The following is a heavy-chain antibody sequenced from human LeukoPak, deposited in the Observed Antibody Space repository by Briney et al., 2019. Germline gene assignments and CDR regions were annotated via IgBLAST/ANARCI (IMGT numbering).Heavy chain of an antibody. D-gene: IGHD3-10*01. V-gene: IGHV4-59*01. Sequence: PSETLSLTCTVSGGSISSYYWSWIRQPPGKGLEWIGYIYYSGSTNYNPSLKSRVTISVDTSKNQFSLKLSSVTAADTAVYYSARAGYYGSGSYYHYWGQGTLVTVSS. CDR3: ARAGYYGSGSYYHY. J-gene: IGHJ4*02. CDR1: GGSISSYY. CDR2: IYYSGST.